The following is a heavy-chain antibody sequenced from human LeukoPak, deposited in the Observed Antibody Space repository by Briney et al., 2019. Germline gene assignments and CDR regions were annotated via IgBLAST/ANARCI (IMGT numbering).Heavy chain of an antibody. CDR1: GYSFTNYW. CDR3: AKAAGVYYYDSSGYYYDY. Sequence: GESLKISFKGSGYSFTNYWIGWVRQMPGKGLEWMGIIYPGDSDTRYSPSFQGQVTISADKSISTAYLQWSSLKASDTAMYYCAKAAGVYYYDSSGYYYDYWGQGTLVTVSS. D-gene: IGHD3-22*01. CDR2: IYPGDSDT. V-gene: IGHV5-51*01. J-gene: IGHJ4*02.